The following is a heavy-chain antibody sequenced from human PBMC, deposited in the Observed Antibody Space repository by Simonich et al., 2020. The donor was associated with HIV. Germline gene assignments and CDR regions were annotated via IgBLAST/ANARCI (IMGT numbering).Heavy chain of an antibody. D-gene: IGHD5-12*01. CDR1: GGSFSGYY. CDR2: INHSGST. J-gene: IGHJ4*02. CDR3: ARRGGYAFDY. Sequence: QVQLQQWGAGLLKPSATLSLTCAVYGGSFSGYYWSWIRQPPGKGLEWIGKINHSGSTDYNSSLKSRVTRSVDTSKNQFSLKLSSVTAADTAMYYCARRGGYAFDYWGQGTLVTVSS. V-gene: IGHV4-34*01.